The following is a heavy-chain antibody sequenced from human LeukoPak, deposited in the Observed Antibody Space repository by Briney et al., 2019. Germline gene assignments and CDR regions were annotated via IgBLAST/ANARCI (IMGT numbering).Heavy chain of an antibody. D-gene: IGHD4-17*01. CDR3: ARTVGDYLDY. CDR2: INSDGHTT. J-gene: IGHJ4*02. Sequence: PGGSLRLTCAASGFTFSNSWMHWVRQAPGKGLVWVSRINSDGHTTSYADSVKGRFTVSRDNAKNTLHLQMNSLRVEDTAVYYCARTVGDYLDYWGQGTLVTVSS. CDR1: GFTFSNSW. V-gene: IGHV3-74*01.